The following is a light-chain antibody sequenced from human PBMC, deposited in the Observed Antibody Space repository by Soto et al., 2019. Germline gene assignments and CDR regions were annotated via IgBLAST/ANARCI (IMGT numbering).Light chain of an antibody. Sequence: DIAMTQSPSSLSASVGDRITISCRASQNINTFLNWYQQKGGKAPKLLIHGASSLQSGVPLRFSGSGSGTDFSLTISSLQPEDFATYYCQQSYDTLLSFRGGTKVEIK. CDR2: GAS. V-gene: IGKV1-39*01. CDR1: QNINTF. J-gene: IGKJ4*01. CDR3: QQSYDTLLS.